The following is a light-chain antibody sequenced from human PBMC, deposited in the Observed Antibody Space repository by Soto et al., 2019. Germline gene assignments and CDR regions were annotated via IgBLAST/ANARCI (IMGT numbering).Light chain of an antibody. CDR1: QTVSSSY. V-gene: IGKV3-20*01. J-gene: IGKJ2*01. Sequence: EIVLTQSPGTLSLSPGERATLSCRASQTVSSSYLAWYQQKPGQAPRLLIYGASSRATGIPDRFSGSGSGTDFTLTISRLEPEDLAVYYCQQYASSPETFGQGTKLEIK. CDR3: QQYASSPET. CDR2: GAS.